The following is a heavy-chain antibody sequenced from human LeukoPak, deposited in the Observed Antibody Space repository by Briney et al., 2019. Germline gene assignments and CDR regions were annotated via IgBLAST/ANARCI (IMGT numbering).Heavy chain of an antibody. CDR1: GYTLTELS. D-gene: IGHD5-12*01. CDR3: ATRSGYSGYDYGNWYFDL. V-gene: IGHV1-24*01. Sequence: ASVKVSCKVSGYTLTELSMHWVRQAPGKGLEWMGGFGPEDGETIYAQKFQGRVTMTEDTSTDTAYMELSSLRSEDTAVYYCATRSGYSGYDYGNWYFDLWGRGTLVTVSS. J-gene: IGHJ2*01. CDR2: FGPEDGET.